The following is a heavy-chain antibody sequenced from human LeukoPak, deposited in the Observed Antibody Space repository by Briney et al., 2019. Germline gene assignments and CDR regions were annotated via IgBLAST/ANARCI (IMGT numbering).Heavy chain of an antibody. J-gene: IGHJ6*04. V-gene: IGHV1-2*02. D-gene: IGHD2-2*01. CDR3: ARGFDCSSTSCYPVYYFFCGGSV. CDR1: GYTFTGYY. Sequence: GASVKVSCKASGYTFTGYYMHWVRQAPGQGLEWMGWINPNSGGTNYAQKFQGRVTMTRDTSISTAYMELSRLRSDDTAVYYCARGFDCSSTSCYPVYYFFCGGSVWGKGATFTISS. CDR2: INPNSGGT.